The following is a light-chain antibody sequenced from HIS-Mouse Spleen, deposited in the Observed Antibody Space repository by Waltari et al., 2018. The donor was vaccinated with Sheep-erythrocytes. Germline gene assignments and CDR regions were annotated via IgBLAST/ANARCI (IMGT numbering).Light chain of an antibody. CDR3: CSYAGSYNHV. CDR2: DVS. CDR1: SSAVGGYNS. J-gene: IGLJ1*01. V-gene: IGLV2-11*01. Sequence: QSALTQPRSVSGSPGQSVTISCPGTSSAVGGYNSVHWYQRHPGKAPNLMIYDVSKRPSGVPDRFSGSKSGNTVSLTISGLQAEDEADYYCCSYAGSYNHVFATGTKVTVL.